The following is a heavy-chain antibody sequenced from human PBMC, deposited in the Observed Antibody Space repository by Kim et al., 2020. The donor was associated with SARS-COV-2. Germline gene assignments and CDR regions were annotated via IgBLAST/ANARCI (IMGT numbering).Heavy chain of an antibody. CDR1: GFSLSTSGVG. J-gene: IGHJ4*02. CDR2: IYWDDDK. D-gene: IGHD2-21*02. V-gene: IGHV2-5*02. Sequence: SGPTLVNPTQTLTLTCTFSGFSLSTSGVGVGWIRQPPGKALEWLALIYWDDDKRYSPSLKSRLTITKDTSKNQVVLTMTNMDPVDTATYYCAHTHVPYCGGDCYSLGIGGFDYWGQGTLVTVSS. CDR3: AHTHVPYCGGDCYSLGIGGFDY.